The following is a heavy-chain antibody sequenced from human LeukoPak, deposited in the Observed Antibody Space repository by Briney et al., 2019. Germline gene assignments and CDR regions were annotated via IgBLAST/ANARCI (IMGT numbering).Heavy chain of an antibody. J-gene: IGHJ6*02. V-gene: IGHV4-31*03. CDR3: ARDLSDDGSPYTHYGMAV. CDR1: GGSISSGGYY. Sequence: SETLSLTCTVSGGSISSGGYYWIWIRQHPGKGLEWIGYTYYSGSTHYNPSLKSRVTISVDTSKNQLSLNLSSVTAADTAVYYCARDLSDDGSPYTHYGMAVWGQGTTVTVSS. D-gene: IGHD3-16*01. CDR2: TYYSGST.